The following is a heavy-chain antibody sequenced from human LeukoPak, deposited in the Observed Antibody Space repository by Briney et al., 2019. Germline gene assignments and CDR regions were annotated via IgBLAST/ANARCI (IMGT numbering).Heavy chain of an antibody. V-gene: IGHV1-18*01. J-gene: IGHJ4*02. D-gene: IGHD6-6*01. CDR3: ARDGRAARPLGGFDY. Sequence: ASVKVSCKASGYTFTSYGISWVRQAPGQGLEWMGWISAYNGNTNYAQKLQGRVTMTTDTSTSTAYMELRSLRSDDTAVYYCARDGRAARPLGGFDYWGQGTLVTVSS. CDR2: ISAYNGNT. CDR1: GYTFTSYG.